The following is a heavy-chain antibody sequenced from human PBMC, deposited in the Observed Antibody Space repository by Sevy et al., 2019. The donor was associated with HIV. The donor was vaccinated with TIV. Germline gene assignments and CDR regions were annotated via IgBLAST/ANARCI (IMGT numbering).Heavy chain of an antibody. Sequence: GGSLRLSCAASGFALSNYYAMPWVRQAPGKGLEWVALISYDGSVKYYADSVKGRFTISRDNFKNTLYLQMNSLTTEDTAVYYCARPRANYVDHYFFYAMDVWGQGTTVTVSS. CDR3: ARPRANYVDHYFFYAMDV. CDR1: GFALSNYYA. V-gene: IGHV3-30-3*01. CDR2: ISYDGSVK. J-gene: IGHJ6*02. D-gene: IGHD4-17*01.